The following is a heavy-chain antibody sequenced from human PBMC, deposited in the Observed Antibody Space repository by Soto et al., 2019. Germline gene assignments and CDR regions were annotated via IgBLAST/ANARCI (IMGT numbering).Heavy chain of an antibody. CDR3: ARGDPPLGFDY. CDR1: GFTFSSYG. CDR2: IWYDGSNK. J-gene: IGHJ4*02. V-gene: IGHV3-33*01. Sequence: QVQLVESGGGVVQPGRSLRLSCAASGFTFSSYGMHWVRQAPGKGLEWVAVIWYDGSNKYYADSVKGRFTISRDNSKNTLHLQMNSLRAEDTAVYYCARGDPPLGFDYWGQGTLVTVSS.